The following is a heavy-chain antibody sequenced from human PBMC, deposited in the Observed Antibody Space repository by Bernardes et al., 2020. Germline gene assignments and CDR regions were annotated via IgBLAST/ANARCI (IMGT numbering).Heavy chain of an antibody. V-gene: IGHV5-51*01. Sequence: GESLKISCKASGYEFTHYWIAWVRQMPGKGLEWMGLVHPEGSRYSPSFQGQVTMSVDKSISTAYLQWSSLKASDTAIFYCARRGGPGGEDAVTMDYFDSWGQGTLVTVSS. CDR2: VHPEGS. D-gene: IGHD3-16*01. CDR3: ARRGGPGGEDAVTMDYFDS. J-gene: IGHJ4*02. CDR1: GYEFTHYW.